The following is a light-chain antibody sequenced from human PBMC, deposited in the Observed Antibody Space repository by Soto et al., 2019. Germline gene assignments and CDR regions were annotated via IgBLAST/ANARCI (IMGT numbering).Light chain of an antibody. CDR1: QSIDTY. J-gene: IGKJ1*01. CDR2: VAS. CDR3: QQNQDIPPT. Sequence: DIQMTQSPSSLSASVGDRVTVTCRASQSIDTYLNWYQQRPGQAPKLLIYVASTLQSGVPSRCSGSGSGTHFTLTISSLQPEDFATYYCQQNQDIPPTFGQGTRVERK. V-gene: IGKV1-39*01.